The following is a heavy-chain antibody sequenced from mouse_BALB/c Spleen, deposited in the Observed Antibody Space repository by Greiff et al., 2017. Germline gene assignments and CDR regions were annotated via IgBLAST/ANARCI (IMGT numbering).Heavy chain of an antibody. D-gene: IGHD1-1*01. CDR2: ISSGGST. CDR1: GFTFSSYA. Sequence: DVQLVESGGGLVKPGGSLKLSCAASGFTFSSYAMSWVRQTPEKRLEWVASISSGGSTYYPDSVKGRFTISRDNARNILYLQMSSLRSEDTAMYYCAQITTPFDYWGQGTTLTVSA. CDR3: AQITTPFDY. V-gene: IGHV5-6-5*01. J-gene: IGHJ2*01.